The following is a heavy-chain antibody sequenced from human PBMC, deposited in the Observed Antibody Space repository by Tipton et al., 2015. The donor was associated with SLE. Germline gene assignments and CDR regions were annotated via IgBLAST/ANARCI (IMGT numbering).Heavy chain of an antibody. CDR3: AKETENNWEFDY. D-gene: IGHD1-26*01. CDR1: GFTFSNYG. J-gene: IGHJ4*02. CDR2: ISFDGSRG. Sequence: SLRLSCAASGFTFSNYGMHWVRQSPGEGLEWVAFISFDGSRGYYADSVKGRFTISRDNSKNTLYLQMNSLRAEDTAVYYCAKETENNWEFDYWGQGTLVTVAS. V-gene: IGHV3-30*18.